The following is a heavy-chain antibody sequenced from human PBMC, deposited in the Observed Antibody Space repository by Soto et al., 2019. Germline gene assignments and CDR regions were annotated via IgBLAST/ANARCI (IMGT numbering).Heavy chain of an antibody. J-gene: IGHJ4*02. CDR1: GDTFNFYT. CDR3: ATSYGSGSQAFDY. Sequence: QVHLVQSGDELKKPGSSVRVSCKASGDTFNFYTINWVRQAPGLGLEWMGRTNPILSMSNSALKFQGRLSISADKSTSTAYMDLSSLRSDDTAVYYCATSYGSGSQAFDYWGQGALVTVSS. CDR2: TNPILSMS. V-gene: IGHV1-69*02. D-gene: IGHD3-10*01.